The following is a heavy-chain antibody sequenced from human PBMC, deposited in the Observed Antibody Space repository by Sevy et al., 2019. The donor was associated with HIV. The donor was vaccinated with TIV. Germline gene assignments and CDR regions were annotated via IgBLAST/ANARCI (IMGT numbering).Heavy chain of an antibody. J-gene: IGHJ5*02. D-gene: IGHD6-19*01. V-gene: IGHV4-39*01. Sequence: SETLSLTCTVSGGSISRSDYYWVWIRQPPGKGLEWIATIHNSGSTYYNPSLQSRITISVETSKNQFSLNLKSMTAADTALYYCERQSWYSSGWIWFEPWGQGTLVTVSS. CDR1: GGSISRSDYY. CDR2: IHNSGST. CDR3: ERQSWYSSGWIWFEP.